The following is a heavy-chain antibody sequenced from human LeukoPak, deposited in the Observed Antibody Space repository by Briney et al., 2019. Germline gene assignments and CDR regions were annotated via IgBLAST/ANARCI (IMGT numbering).Heavy chain of an antibody. J-gene: IGHJ4*02. D-gene: IGHD6-6*01. Sequence: PGGSLTLSCAASGFTFYDYGMSWVRHAPGRGGEGVSVINWNGGSTGYADSVKGRFTISRDTSRNTLYLQMHSLRAEDTAVYYCARLISTSSSRFSDYWGQGTLVTVSS. CDR1: GFTFYDYG. CDR3: ARLISTSSSRFSDY. CDR2: INWNGGST. V-gene: IGHV3-20*04.